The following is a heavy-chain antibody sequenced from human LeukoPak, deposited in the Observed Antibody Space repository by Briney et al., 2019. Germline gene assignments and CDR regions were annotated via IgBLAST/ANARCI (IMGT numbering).Heavy chain of an antibody. Sequence: ASVKVSCKASGYTFTSYDINWVRQATGQGLEWMGWMNPNSGNTGYAQKFQGRVTMTRNTSISTAYMELSSLRSEDTAVYYCARSPSTIFGVVNWFDPWGQGTLVTVSS. J-gene: IGHJ5*02. CDR1: GYTFTSYD. CDR3: ARSPSTIFGVVNWFDP. CDR2: MNPNSGNT. D-gene: IGHD3-3*01. V-gene: IGHV1-8*01.